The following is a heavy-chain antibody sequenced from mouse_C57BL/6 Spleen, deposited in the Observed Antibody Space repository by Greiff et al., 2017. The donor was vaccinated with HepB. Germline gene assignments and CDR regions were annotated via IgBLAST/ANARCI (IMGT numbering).Heavy chain of an antibody. V-gene: IGHV1-59*01. CDR3: ATNWPYYAMDD. J-gene: IGHJ4*01. CDR1: GYTFTSYW. D-gene: IGHD4-1*01. Sequence: QVQLQQPGAELVRPGTSVKLSCKASGYTFTSYWMHWVKQRPGQGLEWIGVIDPSDSYTNYNQKFKGKATLTVDTSSSTAYMQLSSLTSEDSAVYYCATNWPYYAMDDWGQGPSVTASS. CDR2: IDPSDSYT.